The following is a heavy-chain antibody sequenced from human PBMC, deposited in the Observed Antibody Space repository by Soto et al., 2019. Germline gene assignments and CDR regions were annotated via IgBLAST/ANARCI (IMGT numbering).Heavy chain of an antibody. CDR1: GCSVSSGSYY. D-gene: IGHD3-16*02. V-gene: IGHV4-61*01. CDR3: ARVYDFVWGRYRPFDP. J-gene: IGHJ5*02. Sequence: SETLSLTCAVSGCSVSSGSYYWSWIRQPPGKGLEWIGYIYYSGSTNYNPSLKSRVTISVDTSKNQFSLKLNSVTAADTAVYYCARVYDFVWGRYRPFDPWGQGTLVTVSS. CDR2: IYYSGST.